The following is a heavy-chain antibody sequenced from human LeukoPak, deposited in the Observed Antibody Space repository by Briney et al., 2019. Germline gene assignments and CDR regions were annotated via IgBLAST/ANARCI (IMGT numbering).Heavy chain of an antibody. D-gene: IGHD2-21*02. Sequence: KPSETLSLTCAVSGASSSGHYWSWIRQPPGKGLEWIGEISHTGTTKYNPSLMSRATISVDTSRNRFSLTMTSVTAADTAVYYCARDHRYCGGDCYFDYWGQGTLVTVSS. CDR1: GASSSGHY. V-gene: IGHV4-34*01. CDR2: ISHTGTT. J-gene: IGHJ4*02. CDR3: ARDHRYCGGDCYFDY.